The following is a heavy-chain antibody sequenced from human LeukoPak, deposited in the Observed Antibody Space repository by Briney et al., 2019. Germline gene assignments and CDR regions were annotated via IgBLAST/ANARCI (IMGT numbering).Heavy chain of an antibody. J-gene: IGHJ6*02. V-gene: IGHV1-18*01. D-gene: IGHD3-9*01. CDR1: GYTFTSYA. CDR3: ARGLRYFDWFTQSYYYYGMDV. CDR2: ISVYSGKT. Sequence: ASVKVSCKASGYTFTSYAISWVRQVPGQGLEWMGWISVYSGKTDYPQKVQDRVTMTTDTSTNTAYMELSRLRSDDTAVYYCARGLRYFDWFTQSYYYYGMDVWGQGTTVTVSS.